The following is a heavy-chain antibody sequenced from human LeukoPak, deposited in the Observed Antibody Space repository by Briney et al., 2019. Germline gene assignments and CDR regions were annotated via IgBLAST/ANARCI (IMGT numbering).Heavy chain of an antibody. Sequence: PSETLSLTCTVSGGSISNYDWSWIRQSAGKGLEWVGRTYISGSSNYNPSLKSRVTISVDTSKNQLSLKLRSVTAADTAVYYCARESAAAYYDFWSGHSYAFDIWGQGTMVTVSS. CDR1: GGSISNYD. V-gene: IGHV4-4*07. J-gene: IGHJ3*02. CDR3: ARESAAAYYDFWSGHSYAFDI. CDR2: TYISGSS. D-gene: IGHD3-3*01.